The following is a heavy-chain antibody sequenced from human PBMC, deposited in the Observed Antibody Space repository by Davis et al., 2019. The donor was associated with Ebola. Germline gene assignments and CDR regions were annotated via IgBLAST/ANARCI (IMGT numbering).Heavy chain of an antibody. CDR1: GGSINNYF. CDR3: ARGGASGSYGYFDN. J-gene: IGHJ4*02. D-gene: IGHD3-22*01. Sequence: SETLSLTCTVSGGSINNYFWSWIRQPPGKGLEWIGNIHYLGNTNYNPSLKSRVTMSVDTSKNQFSLKLNSVTAADTAVYYCARGGASGSYGYFDNWGQGNLVIVSS. V-gene: IGHV4-59*01. CDR2: IHYLGNT.